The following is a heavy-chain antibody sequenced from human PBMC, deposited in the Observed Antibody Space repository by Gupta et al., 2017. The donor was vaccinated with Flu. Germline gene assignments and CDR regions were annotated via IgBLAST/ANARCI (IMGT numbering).Heavy chain of an antibody. CDR1: GGSISSSSYY. Sequence: QLQLQESGPGLVKPSETLSLTCTVSGGSISSSSYYWGWIRQPPGKGLEWIGSIYYSGSTYYNPSLKSRVTISVDTSKNQFSLKLSSVTAADTAVYYCARRSVPAATTTTVTNRFENWFDPWGQGTLVTVSS. V-gene: IGHV4-39*01. J-gene: IGHJ5*02. CDR3: ARRSVPAATTTTVTNRFENWFDP. CDR2: IYYSGST. D-gene: IGHD2-2*01.